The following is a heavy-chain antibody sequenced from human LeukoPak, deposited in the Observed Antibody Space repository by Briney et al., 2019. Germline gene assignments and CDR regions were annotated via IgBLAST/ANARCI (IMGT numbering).Heavy chain of an antibody. CDR1: GGSFSGYY. V-gene: IGHV4-34*01. J-gene: IGHJ6*03. CDR2: INHSGST. Sequence: PSETLSLTCAVYGGSFSGYYWSRIRQPPGKGLEWIGEINHSGSTNYNPSLKSRVTISVDTSKNQFSLKLSSVTAADTAVYYCARPSYSSYYYYMDVWGKGTTVTISS. CDR3: ARPSYSSYYYYMDV. D-gene: IGHD3-10*01.